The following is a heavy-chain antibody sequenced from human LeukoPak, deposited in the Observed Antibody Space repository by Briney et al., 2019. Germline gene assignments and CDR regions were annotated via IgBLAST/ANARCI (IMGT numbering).Heavy chain of an antibody. V-gene: IGHV5-51*01. CDR2: IYPGDSDT. J-gene: IGHJ2*01. CDR1: GYSFTSYW. CDR3: ARQMSGYDQYFDL. D-gene: IGHD5-12*01. Sequence: HGESLKISCKGSGYSFTSYWIGWVRQMPGKGLEWMGIIYPGDSDTRYSPSFQGQVTISADKSISTAYLQWSSLKASDTAMYYCARQMSGYDQYFDLWGRGTLVTVSS.